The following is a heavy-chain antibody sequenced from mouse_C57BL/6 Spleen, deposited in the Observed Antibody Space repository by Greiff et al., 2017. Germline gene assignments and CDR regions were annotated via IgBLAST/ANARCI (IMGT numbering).Heavy chain of an antibody. CDR1: GYTFTSYW. Sequence: QVQLQQPGAELVMPGASVKLSCKASGYTFTSYWMHWVKQRPGQGLEWIGEIDPSDSYTNYNQKFKGKSTLTVDKSSSTAYMQLSSLTSEDSAVYYCATVLLRFYAMDYGGQGNSVTVSS. CDR2: IDPSDSYT. D-gene: IGHD1-1*01. CDR3: ATVLLRFYAMDY. V-gene: IGHV1-69*01. J-gene: IGHJ4*01.